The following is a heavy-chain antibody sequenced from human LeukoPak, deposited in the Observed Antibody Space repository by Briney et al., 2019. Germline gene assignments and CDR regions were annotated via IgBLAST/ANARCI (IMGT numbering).Heavy chain of an antibody. CDR3: ARHEGDYDILTGYYISAFDI. J-gene: IGHJ3*02. CDR1: GGSISSYY. D-gene: IGHD3-9*01. CDR2: IYYSGST. Sequence: SETLSLTCTVSGGSISSYYWSWIRQPPGKGLEWIGYIYYSGSTNYNPSLKSRVTISVDTSKNQFSLKLSSVTAADTAVYYCARHEGDYDILTGYYISAFDIWGQGTMVTVSS. V-gene: IGHV4-59*08.